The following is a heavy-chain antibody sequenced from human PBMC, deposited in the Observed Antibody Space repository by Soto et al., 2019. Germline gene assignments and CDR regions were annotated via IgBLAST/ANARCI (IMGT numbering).Heavy chain of an antibody. CDR2: IRSSVFGGTA. CDR1: AFTYGDYA. Sequence: PGGSLRLTCIAPAFTYGDYAMSWVRMAPGKGLEWIGCIRSSVFGGTAEYPASMKGRFNISRDDSKSIVYLEVNNQKTEDTAVYYCTTAHCGGDCFPIPSFDYWGQGTLVTVSS. J-gene: IGHJ4*02. CDR3: TTAHCGGDCFPIPSFDY. D-gene: IGHD2-21*02. V-gene: IGHV3-49*04.